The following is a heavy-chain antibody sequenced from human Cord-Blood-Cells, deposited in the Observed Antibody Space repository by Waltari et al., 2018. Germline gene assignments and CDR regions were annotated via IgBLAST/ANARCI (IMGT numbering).Heavy chain of an antibody. D-gene: IGHD6-13*01. CDR1: GGSFRGYY. J-gene: IGHJ5*02. CDR2: INHSGST. CDR3: ARALRSSSSWYGWFDP. Sequence: QVQLQQWGAGLLKPSETLSLTCAVYGGSFRGYYWSWIRQPPGKGLEWIGEINHSGSTNYNPSLKSRVTISVDTSKNQFSLKLSSVTAADTAVYYCARALRSSSSWYGWFDPWGQGTLVTVSS. V-gene: IGHV4-34*01.